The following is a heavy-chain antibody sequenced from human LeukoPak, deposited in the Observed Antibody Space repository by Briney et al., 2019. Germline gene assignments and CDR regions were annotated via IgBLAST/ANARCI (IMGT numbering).Heavy chain of an antibody. CDR3: ARESRSGDYGDSGGFDY. Sequence: GGSLRLSCAASGFTFSSYAMHWVRQAPGKGLEWVAVISYDGSNKYYADSVKGRFTISRDNSKNTLYLQMNSLRAEDTAVYYCARESRSGDYGDSGGFDYWGQGTLVTVSS. D-gene: IGHD4-17*01. CDR2: ISYDGSNK. V-gene: IGHV3-30-3*01. J-gene: IGHJ4*02. CDR1: GFTFSSYA.